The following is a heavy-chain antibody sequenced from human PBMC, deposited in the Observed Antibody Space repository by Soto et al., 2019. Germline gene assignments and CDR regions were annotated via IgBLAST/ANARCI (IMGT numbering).Heavy chain of an antibody. D-gene: IGHD3-10*01. Sequence: GGSLRLSCEASGFSFISYSMHWVRQAPGKGLEWVAVISSDGTYKYYADSVKGRFTISRDNSKNTLFLQMNSLTAEDTNVYYCAKVGGLLASGGFQKQPIDFWGQGTLVTVSS. V-gene: IGHV3-30*18. CDR3: AKVGGLLASGGFQKQPIDF. J-gene: IGHJ4*02. CDR2: ISSDGTYK. CDR1: GFSFISYS.